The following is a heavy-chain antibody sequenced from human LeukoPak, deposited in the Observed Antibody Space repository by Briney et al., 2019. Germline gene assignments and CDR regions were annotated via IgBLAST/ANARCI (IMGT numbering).Heavy chain of an antibody. J-gene: IGHJ6*03. CDR1: GGTFSSYA. Sequence: ASVKVSCKASGGTFSSYAISWVRQAPGQGLEWMGGIIPIFGTANYAQKFQGRVTITADKSTSTAYMELSSLRSEDTAVYYCARASPVRGVTGYYYMDVWGKGTTVTVSS. CDR3: ARASPVRGVTGYYYMDV. CDR2: IIPIFGTA. V-gene: IGHV1-69*06. D-gene: IGHD3-10*01.